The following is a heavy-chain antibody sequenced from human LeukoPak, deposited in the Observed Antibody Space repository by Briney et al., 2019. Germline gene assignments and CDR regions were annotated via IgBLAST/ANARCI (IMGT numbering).Heavy chain of an antibody. CDR1: GFTVSNNY. V-gene: IGHV3-66*01. D-gene: IGHD2/OR15-2a*01. Sequence: GGSLRLSCAASGFTVSNNYMRWVRQAPGKGLEWVSLIYSGGSTYYADSVKGRFTISRDNAKNTLYLQMNSLRAEDTAVYYCARDWFHAIDYWGQGPLVTVSS. CDR2: IYSGGST. CDR3: ARDWFHAIDY. J-gene: IGHJ4*02.